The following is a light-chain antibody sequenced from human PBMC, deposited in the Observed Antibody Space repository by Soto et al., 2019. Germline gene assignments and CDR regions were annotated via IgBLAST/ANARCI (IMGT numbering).Light chain of an antibody. J-gene: IGKJ5*01. CDR1: QSVSSN. V-gene: IGKV3D-15*01. Sequence: EIVMTQSPAALSPSPLQVATLSSTASQSVSSNLAWYQQKPGQAPRLLIYGTSSRATGIPDRFSGSGSGTDFTLTISRLEPEDFAVYYCQQYNNWPPITFGQGTRLEIK. CDR3: QQYNNWPPIT. CDR2: GTS.